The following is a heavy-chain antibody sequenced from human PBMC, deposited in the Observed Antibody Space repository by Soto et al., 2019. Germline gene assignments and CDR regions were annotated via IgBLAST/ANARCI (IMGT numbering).Heavy chain of an antibody. J-gene: IGHJ5*02. CDR3: ARDLDDILPANWFDP. Sequence: SVKVSCKASGGTFSSYAISWVRQAPGQGLEWMGGIIPIFGTANYAQKFQGRVTITADESTSTAYMELSSLRSEDTAVYYCARDLDDILPANWFDPWGQGTLVTVSS. CDR2: IIPIFGTA. CDR1: GGTFSSYA. V-gene: IGHV1-69*13. D-gene: IGHD3-9*01.